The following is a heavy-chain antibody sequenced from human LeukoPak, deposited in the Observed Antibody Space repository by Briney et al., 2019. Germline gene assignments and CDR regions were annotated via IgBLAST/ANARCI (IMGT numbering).Heavy chain of an antibody. Sequence: GGSLRRSCAASGFTFSSYEFNWARQAPGKGLEWVSYTSSSGRTIFYADSVKGRFTISRDNAKNSLYLQMNSLRAEDTAVYHCARGDEYCSSTSCYAGPSYGLDVWCQGTTVTVSS. CDR3: ARGDEYCSSTSCYAGPSYGLDV. V-gene: IGHV3-48*03. D-gene: IGHD2-2*01. CDR2: TSSSGRTI. CDR1: GFTFSSYE. J-gene: IGHJ6*02.